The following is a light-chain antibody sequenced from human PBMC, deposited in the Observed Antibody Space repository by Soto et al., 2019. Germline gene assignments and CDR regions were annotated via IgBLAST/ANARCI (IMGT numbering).Light chain of an antibody. V-gene: IGKV1-39*01. CDR3: QQSFNMPLT. CDR2: TAS. J-gene: IGKJ4*01. Sequence: DLQMTQSPSSLSASVGDRVTITCRASQSISTYLNWYQQKPGRAPKLLIYTASTLQSGVPSRFSGSGSGTAFTLTLSGLQPEDFATYYCQQSFNMPLTFGGGTKVEIK. CDR1: QSISTY.